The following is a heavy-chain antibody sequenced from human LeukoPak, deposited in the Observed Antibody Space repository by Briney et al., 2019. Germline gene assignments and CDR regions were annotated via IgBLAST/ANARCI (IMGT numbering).Heavy chain of an antibody. D-gene: IGHD3-10*02. CDR1: GFSFSSHA. Sequence: GSLRPPCSASGFSFSSHAMNWVRQAPRERLEGVPAISGSGSHTYYADSVRGRFTISRDNSKSTLYLQMNSLRAEDTAVYYCAKDVRGYNRPFDYWGQGTLVTVSS. CDR3: AKDVRGYNRPFDY. CDR2: ISGSGSHT. V-gene: IGHV3-23*01. J-gene: IGHJ4*02.